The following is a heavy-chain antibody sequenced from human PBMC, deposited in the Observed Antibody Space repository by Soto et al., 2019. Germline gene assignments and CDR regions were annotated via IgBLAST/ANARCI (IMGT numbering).Heavy chain of an antibody. CDR2: ISYTGDFI. CDR1: GFTFSDYA. D-gene: IGHD2-2*01. Sequence: GGSLRLSCAASGFTFSDYAMNWVRQAPWKGLEWVSSISYTGDFIYYADSVKGRFTISRDNAKNALYLQMTGLSGDDTAVYYCAKDHIRGTDSYAHWGQGTMVNVSS. CDR3: AKDHIRGTDSYAH. V-gene: IGHV3-21*04. J-gene: IGHJ4*02.